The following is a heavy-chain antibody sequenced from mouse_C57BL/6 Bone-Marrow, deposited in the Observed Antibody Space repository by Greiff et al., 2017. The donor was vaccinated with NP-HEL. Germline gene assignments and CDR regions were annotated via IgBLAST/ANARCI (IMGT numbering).Heavy chain of an antibody. Sequence: VQLQQPGAELVKPGASVKLSCKASGYTFTSYWMHWVKQRPGQGLEWIGMIHPNSGSTNYTEKFKSKATLTVDTSSSTAYMQLSSLTSEDSAVYDGASGTTVVDHWYFDVWGTGTTVTVSS. CDR2: IHPNSGST. D-gene: IGHD1-1*01. CDR1: GYTFTSYW. J-gene: IGHJ1*03. V-gene: IGHV1-64*01. CDR3: ASGTTVVDHWYFDV.